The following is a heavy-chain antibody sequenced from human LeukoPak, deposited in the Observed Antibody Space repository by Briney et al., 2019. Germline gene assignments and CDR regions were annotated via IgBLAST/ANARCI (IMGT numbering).Heavy chain of an antibody. Sequence: PGGSLRLSCAASGFTFSSYVMHWVRQAPGKGLEWAAGISHDGNNKYYAESVKGRFTISRDNSKNTLYLQMNSLRDEDTAVYYCAKDWVVRGVISYWGQGTLVTVSS. CDR1: GFTFSSYV. CDR3: AKDWVVRGVISY. V-gene: IGHV3-30*18. CDR2: ISHDGNNK. J-gene: IGHJ4*02. D-gene: IGHD3-10*01.